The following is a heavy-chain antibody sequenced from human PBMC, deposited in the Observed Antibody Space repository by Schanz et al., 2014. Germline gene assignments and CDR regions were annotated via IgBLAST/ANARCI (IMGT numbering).Heavy chain of an antibody. J-gene: IGHJ4*02. CDR3: AKTLFPGRTQTFGN. V-gene: IGHV3-23*04. CDR1: GFTFSPYW. Sequence: EVQLVESGGGLVQPGGSLRLSCGSSGFTFSPYWMHWVRQAPGKGLVWVSGITGASDHIDYAESVKGRFTISRDNSKNTLYLQMNSLRAEDAAVYDCAKTLFPGRTQTFGNWGRGTLVTVSS. D-gene: IGHD2-15*01. CDR2: ITGASDHI.